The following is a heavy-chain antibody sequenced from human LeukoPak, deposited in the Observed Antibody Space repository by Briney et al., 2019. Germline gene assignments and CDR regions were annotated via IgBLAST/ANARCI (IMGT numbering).Heavy chain of an antibody. CDR1: GYSISSGYY. D-gene: IGHD3-10*01. CDR3: ARDPLGPVLLWFGELGY. Sequence: SETLSLTCAVSGYSISSGYYWGWIRQPPGKGLEWIGSIYHSGSTYYNPSLKSRVTISVDTSKNQFSLKLSSVTAADTAVYYCARDPLGPVLLWFGELGYWGQGTLVTVSS. CDR2: IYHSGST. J-gene: IGHJ4*02. V-gene: IGHV4-38-2*02.